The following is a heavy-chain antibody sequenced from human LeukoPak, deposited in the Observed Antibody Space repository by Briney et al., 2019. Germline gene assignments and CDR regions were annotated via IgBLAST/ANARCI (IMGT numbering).Heavy chain of an antibody. CDR2: ISSTSTSM. J-gene: IGHJ4*02. V-gene: IGHV3-11*04. D-gene: IGHD4-17*01. Sequence: GGSLTLSCAASGFSFSDYYMSWIRQAPGKGLEWISYISSTSTSMHYADSVKGRLTISRDKAKNSLYLQMSSLRAEDTAVYYCVSEYGLGFNYWGQGTLVTVSS. CDR3: VSEYGLGFNY. CDR1: GFSFSDYY.